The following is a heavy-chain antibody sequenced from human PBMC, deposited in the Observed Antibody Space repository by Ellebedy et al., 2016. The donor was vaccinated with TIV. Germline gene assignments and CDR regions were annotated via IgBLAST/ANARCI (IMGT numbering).Heavy chain of an antibody. V-gene: IGHV1-8*01. CDR3: ATAAAIAAAGFY. Sequence: ASVKVSCKASGYTFTSYDINWVRQATGQGLEWMGWMNPNSGNTGYAQKFQGRVTMTRNTSISTAYMELSSLRSEDTAVYYCATAAAIAAAGFYWGQGTLVTVSS. D-gene: IGHD6-13*01. CDR2: MNPNSGNT. CDR1: GYTFTSYD. J-gene: IGHJ4*02.